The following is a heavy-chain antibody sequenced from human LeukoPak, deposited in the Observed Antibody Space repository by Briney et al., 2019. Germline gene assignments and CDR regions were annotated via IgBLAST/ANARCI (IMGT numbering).Heavy chain of an antibody. D-gene: IGHD1-1*01. V-gene: IGHV3-23*01. CDR1: GFTFSNYA. CDR3: ARSLKWNLVGFDY. Sequence: GGSLRLSCAAPGFTFSNYAMNWLRQAPGKGLEGVSVINDSGGNTFYADSVKGRFTISRDNSKNTLYLQMSSLRVEDTAVYYCARSLKWNLVGFDYWGQGTLVTVSS. J-gene: IGHJ4*02. CDR2: INDSGGNT.